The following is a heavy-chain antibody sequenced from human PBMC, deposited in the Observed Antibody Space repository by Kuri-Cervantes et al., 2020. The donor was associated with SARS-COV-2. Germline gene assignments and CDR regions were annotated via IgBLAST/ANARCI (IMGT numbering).Heavy chain of an antibody. V-gene: IGHV3-30*14. J-gene: IGHJ3*02. D-gene: IGHD1-26*01. CDR3: AREMKEGAVMGAFDI. CDR2: ISYDGSNK. CDR1: GFTFSSYA. Sequence: GESLKISCAASGFTFSSYAMHWVRQAPGKGLEWVAVISYDGSNKYYADSVKGRFTISRDNSKNTLYLQMNSLRAEDTAVYYCAREMKEGAVMGAFDIWGQGTMVTVSS.